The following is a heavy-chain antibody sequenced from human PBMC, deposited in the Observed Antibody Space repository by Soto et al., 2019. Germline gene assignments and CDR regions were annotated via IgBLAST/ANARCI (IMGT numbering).Heavy chain of an antibody. CDR1: GGSISSYY. Sequence: ETLSLTCTVSGGSISSYYWSWIRQPPGKGLEWIGYIYYSGSTNYNPSLKSRVTISVDTSKNQFSLQVTSVTPEDTAVYYCARGSYDRSGSDALDIWGQGTMVTVSS. J-gene: IGHJ3*02. CDR3: ARGSYDRSGSDALDI. V-gene: IGHV4-59*12. D-gene: IGHD3-22*01. CDR2: IYYSGST.